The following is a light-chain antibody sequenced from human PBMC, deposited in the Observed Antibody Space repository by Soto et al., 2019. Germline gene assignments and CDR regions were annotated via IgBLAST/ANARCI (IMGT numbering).Light chain of an antibody. V-gene: IGLV2-14*01. CDR3: SSYTSTNTLDV. Sequence: QSVLTQPASVSGSPGQSITFSFTGTSSDVGGHNYVSWYQQHPGKAPKLIIFEVTNRPSGVSSRFSGSKSGNTASLTISGLQAEDEADYYCSSYTSTNTLDVFGTGTKVTVL. J-gene: IGLJ1*01. CDR2: EVT. CDR1: SSDVGGHNY.